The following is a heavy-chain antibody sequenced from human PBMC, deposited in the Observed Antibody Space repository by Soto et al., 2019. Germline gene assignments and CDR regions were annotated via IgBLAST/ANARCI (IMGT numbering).Heavy chain of an antibody. J-gene: IGHJ3*02. V-gene: IGHV5-51*01. CDR3: ARREDCSSTSCYYDAFDI. CDR1: GYSFTSYW. CDR2: IYPGDSDT. Sequence: GESLKISCKGSGYSFTSYWIGWVRQMPGKGLEWMGIIYPGDSDTRYSPSFQGQVTISADKSISTSYLQWSSLKASDTAMYYCARREDCSSTSCYYDAFDIWGQGTMVTVSS. D-gene: IGHD2-2*01.